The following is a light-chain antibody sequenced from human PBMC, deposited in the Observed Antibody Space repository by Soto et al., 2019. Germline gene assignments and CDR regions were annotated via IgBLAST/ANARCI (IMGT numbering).Light chain of an antibody. V-gene: IGLV1-44*01. Sequence: QSVLTQPPSASGTPGQRVTISCSGSSSNIGSNTVHWYQQLPGTAPKLLSYSNNQRPSGVPDRFSGSKSGTSASLAISGLQSEDEADYYCAAWDDSLNVVFGGGTKLTVL. CDR3: AAWDDSLNVV. J-gene: IGLJ2*01. CDR2: SNN. CDR1: SSNIGSNT.